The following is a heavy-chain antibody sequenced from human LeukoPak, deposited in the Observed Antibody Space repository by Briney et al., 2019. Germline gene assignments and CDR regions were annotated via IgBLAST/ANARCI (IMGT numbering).Heavy chain of an antibody. CDR2: IWYDGGNK. Sequence: GGSLRLSCAASGFTFRSYGMHWVRQAPGEGLEWVAVIWYDGGNKNYADSVKSRFTISRDNSKNTLYLQMNSLRAEDTAVYYCARDRAAAMEYYYMDVWGKGTTVTVSS. J-gene: IGHJ6*03. V-gene: IGHV3-33*01. CDR3: ARDRAAAMEYYYMDV. CDR1: GFTFRSYG. D-gene: IGHD2-2*01.